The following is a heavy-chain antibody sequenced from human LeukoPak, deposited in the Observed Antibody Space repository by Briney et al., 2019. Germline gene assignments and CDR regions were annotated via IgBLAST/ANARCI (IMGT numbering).Heavy chain of an antibody. CDR3: ARGGYSSPPFDY. J-gene: IGHJ4*02. Sequence: GWIIPIFGTANYAQKFQGRVTITTDESTSTAYMELSSLRSEDTAVYYCARGGYSSPPFDYWGQGTLVTVSS. D-gene: IGHD6-13*01. V-gene: IGHV1-69*05. CDR2: IIPIFGTA.